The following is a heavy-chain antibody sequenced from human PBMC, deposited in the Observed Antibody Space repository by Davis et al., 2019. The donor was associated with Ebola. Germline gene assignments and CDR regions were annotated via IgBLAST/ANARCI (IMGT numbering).Heavy chain of an antibody. V-gene: IGHV1-18*01. J-gene: IGHJ4*02. CDR1: GYTFTRYG. Sequence: AASVKVSCKASGYTFTRYGITWVRQAPGQGLEWMAWISAYNGKTNYAQKFQGWVTMTRDTPISTAYMELNRLTSDDTAVYYCARDRVCSGATCYAYFDFWGQGTLVTVSS. CDR3: ARDRVCSGATCYAYFDF. D-gene: IGHD2-15*01. CDR2: ISAYNGKT.